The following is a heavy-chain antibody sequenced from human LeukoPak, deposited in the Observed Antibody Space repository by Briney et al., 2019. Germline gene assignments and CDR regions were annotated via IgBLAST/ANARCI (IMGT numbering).Heavy chain of an antibody. Sequence: GGSLRLSCAASGFTFSSYEMNWVRQAPGKGLEWVSYISSSGSTIYYADSVKGRFTISRDNAKNSLYLQMNSLRAEDTAVYYCARDCGGDCFFGYWGQGTRVTVSS. D-gene: IGHD2-21*02. CDR3: ARDCGGDCFFGY. J-gene: IGHJ4*02. V-gene: IGHV3-48*03. CDR2: ISSSGSTI. CDR1: GFTFSSYE.